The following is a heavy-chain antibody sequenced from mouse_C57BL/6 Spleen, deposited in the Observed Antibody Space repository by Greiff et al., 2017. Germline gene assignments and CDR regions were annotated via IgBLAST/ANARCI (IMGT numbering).Heavy chain of an antibody. CDR2: ISSGGDYI. V-gene: IGHV5-9-1*02. D-gene: IGHD2-4*01. CDR3: TRYDYGYAMDY. J-gene: IGHJ4*01. CDR1: GFTFSSYA. Sequence: EVQLQESGEGLVKPGGSLKLSCAASGFTFSSYAMSWVRQTPEKRLEWVAYISSGGDYIYYADTVKGRFTISRDNARNTLYLQMSSLKSEDTAMYYCTRYDYGYAMDYWGQETSVTVSS.